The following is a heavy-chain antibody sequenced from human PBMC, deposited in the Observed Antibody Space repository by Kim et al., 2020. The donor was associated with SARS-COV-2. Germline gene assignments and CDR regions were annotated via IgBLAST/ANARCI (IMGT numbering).Heavy chain of an antibody. V-gene: IGHV3-23*01. Sequence: TNTADSGKGRVTIYRDNSKNTLYLQMNGLRAEDTAVYYCAKEATVTGFDPWGQGTLVTVSS. D-gene: IGHD4-4*01. CDR3: AKEATVTGFDP. CDR2: T. J-gene: IGHJ5*02.